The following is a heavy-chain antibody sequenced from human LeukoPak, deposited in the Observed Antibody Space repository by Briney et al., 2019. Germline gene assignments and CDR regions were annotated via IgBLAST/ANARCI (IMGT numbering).Heavy chain of an antibody. D-gene: IGHD5-12*01. CDR2: INPNSGGT. Sequence: GASVKVSCKASGYTFTGYYMHWVRQAPGQGLEWMGWINPNSGGTNYAQKFQGRVTMTRDTSTSTVYMELSSLRSEDTAVYYCARDYELDYWGQGTLVTVSS. CDR1: GYTFTGYY. V-gene: IGHV1-2*02. CDR3: ARDYELDY. J-gene: IGHJ4*02.